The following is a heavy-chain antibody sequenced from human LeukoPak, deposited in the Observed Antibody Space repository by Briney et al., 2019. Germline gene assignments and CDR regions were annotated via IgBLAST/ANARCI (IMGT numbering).Heavy chain of an antibody. Sequence: GGSLRLSCAASGFTFSNCWMHWVRQAPGKGLVWVSRINSDGSSTSYADSVKGRFTISRDNAKNTLYLQMNSLRAEDTAVYYCARGSYQVLYFDYWGQGTLVTVSS. D-gene: IGHD2-2*01. V-gene: IGHV3-74*01. J-gene: IGHJ4*02. CDR2: INSDGSST. CDR3: ARGSYQVLYFDY. CDR1: GFTFSNCW.